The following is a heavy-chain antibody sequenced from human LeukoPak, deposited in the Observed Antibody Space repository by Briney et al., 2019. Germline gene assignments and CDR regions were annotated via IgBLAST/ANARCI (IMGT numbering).Heavy chain of an antibody. CDR3: TTDRLSDFWSGYNPINYYGMDV. V-gene: IGHV3-15*01. J-gene: IGHJ6*02. CDR1: GFSVSNNY. Sequence: PGGSLRVSCAASGFSVSNNYMSWVRQAPGKGLEWVGRIKSKTDGGTTDYAAPVKGRFTISRDDSKNTLYLQMNSLKTEDTAVYYCTTDRLSDFWSGYNPINYYGMDVWGQGTTVTVSS. CDR2: IKSKTDGGTT. D-gene: IGHD3-3*01.